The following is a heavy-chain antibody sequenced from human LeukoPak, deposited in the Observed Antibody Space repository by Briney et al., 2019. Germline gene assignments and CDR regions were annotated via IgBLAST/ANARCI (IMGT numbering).Heavy chain of an antibody. V-gene: IGHV3-7*01. CDR2: IKQDGSEK. Sequence: PGRSLRLSCVASGFTFRSYGMDWVRQAPGKRLEWVANIKQDGSEKYYVDSVKGRFTISRDNAKNSLYLQMNSLRAEDTAVYYCATYSSLNRREFQYWGQGTLLTVSS. CDR3: ATYSSLNRREFQY. CDR1: GFTFRSYG. D-gene: IGHD3-22*01. J-gene: IGHJ1*01.